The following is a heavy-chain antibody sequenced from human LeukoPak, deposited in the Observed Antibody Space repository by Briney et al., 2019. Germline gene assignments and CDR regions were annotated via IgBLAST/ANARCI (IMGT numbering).Heavy chain of an antibody. J-gene: IGHJ3*02. D-gene: IGHD3-22*01. Sequence: AGGSLRLSCAASGFTFSSYEMNWVRQAPGKGLEWVSYISSSGSTIYYADSVKGRFTISRDSAKNSLYLQMNSLRAEDMAVYYCAREGYYYDSSGYYPHAFDIWGQGTMVTVSS. CDR2: ISSSGSTI. V-gene: IGHV3-48*03. CDR1: GFTFSSYE. CDR3: AREGYYYDSSGYYPHAFDI.